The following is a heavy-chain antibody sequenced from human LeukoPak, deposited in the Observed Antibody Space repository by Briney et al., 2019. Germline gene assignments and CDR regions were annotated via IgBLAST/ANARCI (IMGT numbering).Heavy chain of an antibody. Sequence: ASVKVSCKASGYTFTSYYVHWVRQAPGQGLEWMGIINPSGGGTSYAQKFQGRVTMTRDTSTSTVYMELSSLRSEDTAVYYCARDMGYYDSSGYYYSESHDYWGQGTLVTVSS. V-gene: IGHV1-46*01. J-gene: IGHJ4*02. CDR2: INPSGGGT. D-gene: IGHD3-22*01. CDR1: GYTFTSYY. CDR3: ARDMGYYDSSGYYYSESHDY.